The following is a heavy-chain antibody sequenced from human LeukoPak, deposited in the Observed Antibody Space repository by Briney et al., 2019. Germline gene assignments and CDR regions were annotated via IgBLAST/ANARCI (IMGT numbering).Heavy chain of an antibody. J-gene: IGHJ4*02. CDR3: ARAHTVVVPAAPLDY. D-gene: IGHD2-2*01. CDR2: INPNSGGT. V-gene: IGHV1-2*02. CDR1: GGTFSSYA. Sequence: ASVKVSCKASGGTFSSYAISWVRQAPGQGLEWMGWINPNSGGTNYAQKFQGRVTMTRDTSISTAYMELSRLRSDDTAVYYCARAHTVVVPAAPLDYWGQGTLVTVSS.